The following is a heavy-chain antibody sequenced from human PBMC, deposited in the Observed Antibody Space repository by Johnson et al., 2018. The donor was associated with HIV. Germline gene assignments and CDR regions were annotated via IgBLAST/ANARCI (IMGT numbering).Heavy chain of an antibody. D-gene: IGHD3-3*01. CDR1: GFTVSRNY. Sequence: VQLVESGGGLVQPGGSLRLSCAASGFTVSRNYMSWVRQAPGKGLEWVSVIYSGGLTYYAQSVKGRFTISRDSSKNTVFLQMNSLRVEDTAVYFCARVGISDYDLAAFDIWGQGTMVTVSS. J-gene: IGHJ3*02. CDR3: ARVGISDYDLAAFDI. V-gene: IGHV3-66*02. CDR2: IYSGGLT.